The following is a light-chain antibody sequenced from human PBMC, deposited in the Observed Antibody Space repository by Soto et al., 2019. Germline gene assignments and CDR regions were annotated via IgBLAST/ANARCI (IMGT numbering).Light chain of an antibody. Sequence: EIVMTQSPATLSVSPGDRATLSCRASQSVGSDLAWYQQKPGQAPRLLIYDASTRATGIPARFSGSASGTQFTRRIGSLQSEDFAVYYCQQYDVWPLTFGQGTNVEI. CDR3: QQYDVWPLT. J-gene: IGKJ1*01. CDR1: QSVGSD. CDR2: DAS. V-gene: IGKV3-15*01.